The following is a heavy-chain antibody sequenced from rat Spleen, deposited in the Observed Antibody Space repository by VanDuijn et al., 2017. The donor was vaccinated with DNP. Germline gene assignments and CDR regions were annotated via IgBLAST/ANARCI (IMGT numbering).Heavy chain of an antibody. V-gene: IGHV3-1*01. Sequence: EVQLQESGPGLVKPSQSLSLTCSVTGYSITSNYWGWIRKFPGNKMEWIGHISYSGNTNYNPSLKSRISITRDTSKNQFFLHLNSVTTEDTATYYCARWSDYFDYWGQGVMVTVSS. CDR2: ISYSGNT. CDR1: GYSITSNY. J-gene: IGHJ2*01. CDR3: ARWSDYFDY.